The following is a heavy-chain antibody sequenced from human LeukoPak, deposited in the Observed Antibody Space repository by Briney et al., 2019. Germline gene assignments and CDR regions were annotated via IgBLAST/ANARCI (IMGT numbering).Heavy chain of an antibody. CDR1: GGSISSHY. CDR2: IHYSGSM. D-gene: IGHD1-1*01. V-gene: IGHV4-59*11. CDR3: ARGSTGAWDY. J-gene: IGHJ4*02. Sequence: SENLSLTCTVSGGSISSHYWSWIRQPPGKGLEWIGYIHYSGSMNHNPALKSRVTISVDTSKNQFSLKLTSVTAADTAVYYCARGSTGAWDYWGQGTLVTVSS.